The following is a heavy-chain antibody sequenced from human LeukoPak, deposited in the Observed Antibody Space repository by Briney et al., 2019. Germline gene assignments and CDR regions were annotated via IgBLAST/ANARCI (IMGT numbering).Heavy chain of an antibody. CDR2: IIPIFGTA. D-gene: IGHD5-12*01. CDR1: GGTFSSYA. V-gene: IGHV1-69*05. Sequence: SVKVSCKASGGTFSSYAISWVRQAPGQGLEWMGGIIPIFGTANYAQKFQGRVTITTDESTSTAYMELSSLRSEDTAVYYCARGATRFWVSDYWGQGTLVTVSS. CDR3: ARGATRFWVSDY. J-gene: IGHJ4*02.